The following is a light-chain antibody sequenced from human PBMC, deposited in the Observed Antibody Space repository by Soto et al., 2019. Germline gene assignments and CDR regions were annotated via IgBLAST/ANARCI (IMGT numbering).Light chain of an antibody. V-gene: IGLV2-8*01. Sequence: QSALTQPPSASGSPVQSVTISCTGTSSDANVYNYVSWFQQHPGKAPKLIINEVTKRPSGVPGRFSGSKSGNTASLTVSGLQSEDEADYYCGSYAGWDTWVFGGGTKLTGL. J-gene: IGLJ3*02. CDR1: SSDANVYNY. CDR3: GSYAGWDTWV. CDR2: EVT.